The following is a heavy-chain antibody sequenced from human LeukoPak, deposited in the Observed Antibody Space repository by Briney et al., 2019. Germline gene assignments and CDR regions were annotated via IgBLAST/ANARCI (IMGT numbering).Heavy chain of an antibody. CDR3: ARAKLYYYDTSGYYSGFDY. CDR1: GFTFTSYE. V-gene: IGHV3-48*03. Sequence: PGGSLRLSCSGSGFTFTSYEMNWVRQAPGKGMEWVSYISSSGSTIYYADSVKGRFTISRDNAKNSLYLQMNSLRAEDTAVYYCARAKLYYYDTSGYYSGFDYWGQGTLVTVSS. CDR2: ISSSGSTI. D-gene: IGHD3-22*01. J-gene: IGHJ4*02.